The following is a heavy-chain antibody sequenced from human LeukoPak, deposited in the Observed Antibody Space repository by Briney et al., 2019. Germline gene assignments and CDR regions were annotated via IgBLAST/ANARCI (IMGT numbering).Heavy chain of an antibody. CDR3: RSVVTPRGLDS. CDR1: GFGFSSAW. J-gene: IGHJ4*02. D-gene: IGHD4-23*01. V-gene: IGHV3-15*01. Sequence: KSGGSLRLSCAASGFGFSSAWMSWVRQAPGKGLEWVGLTRSKTDGGTTDYAAPVRGRFTISRDDTQNTLYLQMNNLKTEDTAVYYCRSVVTPRGLDSWGQGTLVTVSS. CDR2: TRSKTDGGTT.